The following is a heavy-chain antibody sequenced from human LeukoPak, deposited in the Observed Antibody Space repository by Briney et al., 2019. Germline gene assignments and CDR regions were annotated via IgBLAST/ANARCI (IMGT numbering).Heavy chain of an antibody. CDR1: GFTFSSYA. J-gene: IGHJ6*02. Sequence: GRSLRLSCAASGFTFSSYAMHWVRQAPGKGLEWVAVISYDGSNKYYADSVKGRFTISRDNSKNTLYLQMNSLRAEDTAVYYCARDLPLEGMDVWGQGTTVTVSS. V-gene: IGHV3-30*04. CDR2: ISYDGSNK. CDR3: ARDLPLEGMDV.